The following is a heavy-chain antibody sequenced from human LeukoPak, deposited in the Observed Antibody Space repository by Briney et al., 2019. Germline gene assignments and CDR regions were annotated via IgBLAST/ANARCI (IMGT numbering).Heavy chain of an antibody. CDR2: INGGGSTT. Sequence: GGSLRLSCAASGFTFSSSAMSWVRQPPGKGLEWVSAINGGGSTTYYADSVKGRFIISRGNSKNTLYLQMNRLRTEDTAIYYCANDRPHPRVEPTNFHYWGQGTLIAVSS. CDR1: GFTFSSSA. J-gene: IGHJ4*02. V-gene: IGHV3-23*01. D-gene: IGHD1-14*01. CDR3: ANDRPHPRVEPTNFHY.